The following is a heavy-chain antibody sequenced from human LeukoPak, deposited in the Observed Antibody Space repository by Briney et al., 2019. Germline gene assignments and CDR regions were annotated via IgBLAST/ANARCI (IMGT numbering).Heavy chain of an antibody. V-gene: IGHV3-23*01. Sequence: SGGSLRLSCAASGFTFSSYGMSWVRQAPGGGLECGSAIITTGATTYYAGSVKGRFTISRDNSRNTLCLRGNSLRAEDMAIYYCAKNGDRGAYCSGGTCYPYFYYYMDVWGKGTTVTFSS. CDR3: AKNGDRGAYCSGGTCYPYFYYYMDV. CDR2: IITTGATT. D-gene: IGHD2-15*01. CDR1: GFTFSSYG. J-gene: IGHJ6*03.